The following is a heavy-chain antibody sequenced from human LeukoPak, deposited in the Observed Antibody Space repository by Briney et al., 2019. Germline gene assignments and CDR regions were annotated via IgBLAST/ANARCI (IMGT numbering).Heavy chain of an antibody. CDR1: GFTFTSSA. CDR2: IVVGSGNT. Sequence: GASVKVSCKASGFTFTSSAMQWVRQARGQRLEWIGWIVVGSGNTNYAQKFQERVTITRVMSTSTAYMELSSLRSEDTAVYYCAASSTRIYYYYGMDVWGQGTTVTVSS. V-gene: IGHV1-58*02. D-gene: IGHD6-13*01. CDR3: AASSTRIYYYYGMDV. J-gene: IGHJ6*02.